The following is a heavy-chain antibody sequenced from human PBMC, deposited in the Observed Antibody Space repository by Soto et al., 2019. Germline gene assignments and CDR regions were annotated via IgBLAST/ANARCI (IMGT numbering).Heavy chain of an antibody. J-gene: IGHJ5*02. CDR1: GFTFSSYA. CDR2: ISGSGGST. D-gene: IGHD5-18*01. CDR3: AKVGDDVDTAMVYWFDP. V-gene: IGHV3-23*01. Sequence: GGSLRLSCAASGFTFSSYAMSWVRQAPGKGLEWVSAISGSGGSTYYADSVKGRFTISRDNSKNTLYLQMNSLRAEDTAVYYCAKVGDDVDTAMVYWFDPWGQGTLVTVSS.